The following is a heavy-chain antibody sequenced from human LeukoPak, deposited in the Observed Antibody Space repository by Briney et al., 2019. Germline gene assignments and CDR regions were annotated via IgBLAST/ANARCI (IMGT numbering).Heavy chain of an antibody. CDR2: IYYSGST. D-gene: IGHD3-22*01. Sequence: SETLSFTCTVSGGSISSYYWSWIRQPPGKGLEWIGYIYYSGSTNYNPSLKSRVTISVDTSKNQFSLKLSSVTAADTAVYYCARALADYYDSSGFTNNCFDPGGQGTLVTVS. CDR3: ARALADYYDSSGFTNNCFDP. CDR1: GGSISSYY. V-gene: IGHV4-59*01. J-gene: IGHJ5*02.